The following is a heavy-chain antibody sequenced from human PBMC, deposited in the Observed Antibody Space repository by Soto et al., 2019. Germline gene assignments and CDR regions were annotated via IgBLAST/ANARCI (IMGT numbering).Heavy chain of an antibody. V-gene: IGHV3-23*01. J-gene: IGHJ4*02. Sequence: GGSLRLSCAASGFTFIDYAMAWVRQPPRKGLDWISAIGGGGITTYYADSVKGRFTISRDNSKNTLFLQMNSLRAEDTAIYYCAKVFPVPGDYWGQGTLVTVSS. CDR3: AKVFPVPGDY. CDR2: IGGGGITT. CDR1: GFTFIDYA. D-gene: IGHD2-2*01.